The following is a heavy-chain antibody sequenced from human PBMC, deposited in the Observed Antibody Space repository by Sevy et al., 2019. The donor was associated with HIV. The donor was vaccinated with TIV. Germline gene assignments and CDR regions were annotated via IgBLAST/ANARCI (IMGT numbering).Heavy chain of an antibody. CDR1: GFTVSSNY. D-gene: IGHD3-3*01. CDR2: ICSGGST. Sequence: GGSLRLSCAASGFTVSSNYMSWVRQAPGKGLEWVSVICSGGSTYYADSVKGRFTISRDNSKNTLYLQMNSLRAEDTAVYYCARDRRGITIFGVVTYGMDVWGQGTTVTVSS. V-gene: IGHV3-53*01. CDR3: ARDRRGITIFGVVTYGMDV. J-gene: IGHJ6*02.